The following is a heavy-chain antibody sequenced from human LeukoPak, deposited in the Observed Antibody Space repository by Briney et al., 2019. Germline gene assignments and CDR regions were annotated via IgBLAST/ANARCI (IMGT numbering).Heavy chain of an antibody. V-gene: IGHV4-39*01. J-gene: IGHJ4*02. CDR1: GGSISSSSYY. Sequence: PSETLSLTCTVSGGSISSSSYYWGWIRQPPGKGLEWIGSIYYSGSTYYNPSLKSRVTISVDTSKNKFCLKLSSVTAADTAVYYCARLFISRGAALTCFDYWGQGTLVTVSS. D-gene: IGHD3-22*01. CDR3: ARLFISRGAALTCFDY. CDR2: IYYSGST.